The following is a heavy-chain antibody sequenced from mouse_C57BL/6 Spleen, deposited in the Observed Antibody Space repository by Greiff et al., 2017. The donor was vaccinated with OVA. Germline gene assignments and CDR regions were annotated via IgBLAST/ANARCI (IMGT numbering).Heavy chain of an antibody. CDR3: AGRYGSSYWYFDV. V-gene: IGHV5-12*01. CDR1: GFTFSDYY. J-gene: IGHJ1*03. Sequence: EVMLVESGGGLVQPGGSLKLSCAASGFTFSDYYMYWVRQTPEKRLEWVAYISNGGGSTYYPDTVKGRFTISRDNAKNTLYLQMSRLKSEDTAMYYCAGRYGSSYWYFDVWGTGTTVTVSS. D-gene: IGHD1-1*01. CDR2: ISNGGGST.